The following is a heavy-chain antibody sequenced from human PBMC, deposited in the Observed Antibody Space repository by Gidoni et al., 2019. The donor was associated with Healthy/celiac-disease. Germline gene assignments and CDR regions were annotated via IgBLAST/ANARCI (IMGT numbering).Heavy chain of an antibody. J-gene: IGHJ4*02. CDR3: ARGVFGTP. V-gene: IGHV4-34*01. CDR1: GGSFSGYY. CDR2: INHSGST. Sequence: QAQLQQWGAGLLKPSETLSLTCAVYGGSFSGYYWSWIRQPPGKGLEWIGEINHSGSTNYNPSLKSRVTISVDTSKNQFSLKLSSVTAADTAVYYCARGVFGTPWGQGTLVTVSS. D-gene: IGHD3-16*01.